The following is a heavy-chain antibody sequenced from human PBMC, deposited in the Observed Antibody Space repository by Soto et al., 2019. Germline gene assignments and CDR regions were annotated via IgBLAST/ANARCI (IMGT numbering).Heavy chain of an antibody. CDR1: GFTFSSYA. V-gene: IGHV3-30*18. J-gene: IGHJ6*01. CDR3: GKDLHHSSGYFFTVRLNAMDV. CDR2: MSYDGTNE. D-gene: IGHD3-22*01. Sequence: QVQLVESGGGVVQPGRSLRLSCAASGFTFSSYAMQWGRQAPGKGLEWVALMSYDGTNEYYADSVKGRFTISRDNSKNTLFLQINSLRAEDTAVYYCGKDLHHSSGYFFTVRLNAMDVWGQGTTVTVSS.